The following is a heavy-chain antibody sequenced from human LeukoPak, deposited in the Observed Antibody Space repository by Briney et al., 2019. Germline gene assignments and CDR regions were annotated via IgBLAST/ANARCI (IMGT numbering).Heavy chain of an antibody. CDR2: IHYSGST. CDR3: ARAAAGTNSWYYFDY. J-gene: IGHJ4*02. D-gene: IGHD6-19*01. V-gene: IGHV4-30-4*01. CDR1: GDSISSGDHY. Sequence: SETLSLTCTVSGDSISSGDHYWSWIRQPPGKGLEWIGYIHYSGSTYYNPSLKSRVIISGDMSKNQFSLSLNSLTAAASAMYYCARAAAGTNSWYYFDYWGQGTLATVSS.